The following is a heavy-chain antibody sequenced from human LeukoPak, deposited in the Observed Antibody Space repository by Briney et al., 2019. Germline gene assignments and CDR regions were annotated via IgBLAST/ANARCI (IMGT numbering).Heavy chain of an antibody. J-gene: IGHJ4*02. Sequence: GESLKISCAASGFSFSSYSMNWVRQAPGKGLEWVSYISSSSSTIYYAGSVKGRFTISRDNAKNSLYLQMNSLRDEDTAVYYCTRDRLKFDWWGQGTLVTVSS. CDR1: GFSFSSYS. V-gene: IGHV3-48*02. D-gene: IGHD2-21*02. CDR2: ISSSSSTI. CDR3: TRDRLKFDW.